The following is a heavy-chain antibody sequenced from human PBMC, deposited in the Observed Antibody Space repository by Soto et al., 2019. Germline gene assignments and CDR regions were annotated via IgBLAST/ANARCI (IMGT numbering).Heavy chain of an antibody. V-gene: IGHV3-23*01. Sequence: PGGSLRLSCAASGFTFSSYAMGWVRQAPGKGLECVSSISGSSGGTYYADSVKGRFTISRDNSKNTLYLQMNSLRAGDTALYYCAKDIRGCGSSSTGDFDYWGQGTLVTVSS. D-gene: IGHD6-6*01. J-gene: IGHJ4*02. CDR2: ISGSSGGT. CDR3: AKDIRGCGSSSTGDFDY. CDR1: GFTFSSYA.